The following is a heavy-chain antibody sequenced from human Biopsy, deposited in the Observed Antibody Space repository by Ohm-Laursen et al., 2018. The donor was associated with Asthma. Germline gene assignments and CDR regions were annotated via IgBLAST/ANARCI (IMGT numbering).Heavy chain of an antibody. Sequence: SSVKVSCKISGSCLTDLTMHWVRQGPGLGLEWKSWISPIFGSSNYAQRFQGRVTITADIFTRTVYMELSGLRFDDTAIYYCARPSPNRDILYYYYHMDVWDQGTTVIVSS. D-gene: IGHD3-3*02. J-gene: IGHJ6*02. CDR3: ARPSPNRDILYYYYHMDV. CDR2: ISPIFGSS. V-gene: IGHV1-69*06. CDR1: GSCLTDLT.